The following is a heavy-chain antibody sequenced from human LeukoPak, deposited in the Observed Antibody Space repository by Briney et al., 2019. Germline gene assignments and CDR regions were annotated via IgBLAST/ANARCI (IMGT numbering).Heavy chain of an antibody. CDR3: ARWAAVAGIRFDY. D-gene: IGHD6-19*01. CDR2: INHSGST. Sequence: SETLSLTCAVYGGSFSGYYWSWIRQPPGKGLEWIGEINHSGSTNYNPSLKSRVTISVDTSKNQFSLKLSSVTAADTAVYYCARWAAVAGIRFDYWGQGTLVTVSS. CDR1: GGSFSGYY. V-gene: IGHV4-34*01. J-gene: IGHJ4*02.